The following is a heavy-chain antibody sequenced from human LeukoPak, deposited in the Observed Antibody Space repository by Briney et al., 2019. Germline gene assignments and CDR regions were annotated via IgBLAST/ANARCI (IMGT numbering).Heavy chain of an antibody. CDR2: IYYSGST. CDR1: GGSISSYY. Sequence: SETLSLTCTVSGGSISSYYWSWIRQPPGKGLEWIGYIYYSGSTNYDPSLKSRVTISVDTSKNQFSLKLSSVTAADTAVYYCARYYYDSSGYYYVGYAFDIWGQGTMVTVSS. D-gene: IGHD3-22*01. CDR3: ARYYYDSSGYYYVGYAFDI. V-gene: IGHV4-59*12. J-gene: IGHJ3*02.